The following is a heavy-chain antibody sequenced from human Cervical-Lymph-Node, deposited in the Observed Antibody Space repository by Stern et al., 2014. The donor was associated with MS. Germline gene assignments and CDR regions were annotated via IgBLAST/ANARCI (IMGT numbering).Heavy chain of an antibody. V-gene: IGHV1-46*01. CDR3: ARVLSLATSDS. CDR1: GYTFTTYY. Sequence: VQLVQSGAEIRKPGASVKISCEASGYTFTTYYMHWVRQAPGQGLEWVALFNPSGGKTTYAQRFHGRVTVTGDTSTSTVYMELTGLRSEDTAVYYCARVLSLATSDSWGQGTLVIVSS. D-gene: IGHD1-1*01. CDR2: FNPSGGKT. J-gene: IGHJ4*02.